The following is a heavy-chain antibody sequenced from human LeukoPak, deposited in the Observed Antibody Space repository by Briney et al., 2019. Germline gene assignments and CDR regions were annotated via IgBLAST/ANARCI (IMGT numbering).Heavy chain of an antibody. CDR1: GFTFSSYA. J-gene: IGHJ6*02. V-gene: IGHV3-23*01. D-gene: IGHD3-22*01. Sequence: GGSLRLSCAASGFTFSSYAMSWVRQAPGKGLEWVSAISGSGGSTYYADSVKGRFTISRDNSKNTLYLQMNSLRSEDTAVYYCARESGEGITMIVVAVPDGMDVWGQGTTVTVSS. CDR2: ISGSGGST. CDR3: ARESGEGITMIVVAVPDGMDV.